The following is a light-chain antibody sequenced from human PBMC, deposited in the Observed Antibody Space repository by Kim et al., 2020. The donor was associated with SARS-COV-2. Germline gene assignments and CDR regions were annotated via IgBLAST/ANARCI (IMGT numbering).Light chain of an antibody. CDR2: YDT. J-gene: IGLJ2*01. Sequence: APGTPAWIACSGNDIGSKVVHWYQQKPGQAPVLVIYYDTDRPSGIPERFSGSNSGNTATLTISRVEVGDEADYYCQVWDSGSDHVVFGGGTQLTVL. V-gene: IGLV3-21*04. CDR1: DIGSKV. CDR3: QVWDSGSDHVV.